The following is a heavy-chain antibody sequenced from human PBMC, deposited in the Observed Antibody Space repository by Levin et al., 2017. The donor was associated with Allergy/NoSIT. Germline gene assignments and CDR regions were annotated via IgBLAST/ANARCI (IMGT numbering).Heavy chain of an antibody. V-gene: IGHV1-2*02. D-gene: IGHD7-27*01. CDR1: GYTFTGYY. CDR3: ARDFLTGDLGNWFDP. Sequence: ASVKVSCKASGYTFTGYYMHWVRQAPGQGLEWMGWINPNSGGTNYAQKFQGRVTMTRDTSISTAYMELSRLRSDDTAVYYCARDFLTGDLGNWFDPWGQGTLVTVSS. CDR2: INPNSGGT. J-gene: IGHJ5*02.